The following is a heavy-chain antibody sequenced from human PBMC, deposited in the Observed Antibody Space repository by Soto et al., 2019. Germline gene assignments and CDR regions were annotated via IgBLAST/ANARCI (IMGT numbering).Heavy chain of an antibody. CDR2: IIPIFDTA. Sequence: QVQLVQSGAEVKRPGSSVKVSCKASGGTFNSDGFSWVRQAPGQGLEWMGGIIPIFDTANYAQNFQGRVTIIADKSTTTAYMELSSLRAEDTAVYYCVREPLWFGELVSTDYYYYGMDVWGQGTTITVSS. CDR3: VREPLWFGELVSTDYYYYGMDV. J-gene: IGHJ6*02. D-gene: IGHD3-10*01. V-gene: IGHV1-69*06. CDR1: GGTFNSDG.